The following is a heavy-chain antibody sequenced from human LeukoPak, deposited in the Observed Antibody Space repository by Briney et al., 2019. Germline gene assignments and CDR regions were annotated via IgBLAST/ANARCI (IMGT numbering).Heavy chain of an antibody. V-gene: IGHV3-48*01. CDR3: AKLLSNSGRFLY. CDR1: GFTFDEYG. Sequence: PGGSLRLSCAASGFTFDEYGMTWVRQAPGKGLEWVSYISSSSSTIYYADSVKGRFTISRDNAKNSLYLQMNSLRAEDTAVYYCAKLLSNSGRFLYWRQGTLVTVSS. CDR2: ISSSSSTI. D-gene: IGHD4-23*01. J-gene: IGHJ4*02.